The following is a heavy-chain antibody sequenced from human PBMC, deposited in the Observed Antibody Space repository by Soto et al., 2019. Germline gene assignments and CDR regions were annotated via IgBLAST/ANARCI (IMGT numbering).Heavy chain of an antibody. D-gene: IGHD3-22*01. J-gene: IGHJ5*02. CDR2: VYYTGTT. Sequence: SETLSLTCPVSGFSISSGGYYWSWIRQHPGKGLEWIGYVYYTGTTTYSPSLKSRVTISVDTSMNQISLKLSSVTAADTAFYYCARLGGYYQSLDTWGQGTLVTVSS. CDR1: GFSISSGGYY. CDR3: ARLGGYYQSLDT. V-gene: IGHV4-61*08.